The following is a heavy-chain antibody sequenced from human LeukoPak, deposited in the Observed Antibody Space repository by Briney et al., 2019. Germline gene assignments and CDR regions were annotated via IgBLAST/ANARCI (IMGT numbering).Heavy chain of an antibody. CDR3: ARDLYGDYAFDY. D-gene: IGHD4-17*01. CDR2: ISSSSSYI. Sequence: GGSLRLSCAASGFTFSDYYMSWIRQAPGKGLEWVSSISSSSSYIYYADSVKGRFTISRDNAKSSLYLQMNSLRAEDTAVYYCARDLYGDYAFDYWGQGTLVTVSS. V-gene: IGHV3-11*06. J-gene: IGHJ4*02. CDR1: GFTFSDYY.